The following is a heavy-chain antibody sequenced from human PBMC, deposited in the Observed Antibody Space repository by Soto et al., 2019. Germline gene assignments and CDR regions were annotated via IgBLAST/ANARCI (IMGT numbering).Heavy chain of an antibody. Sequence: FGPTLVNTPQTLTMTCTFSGFSLSMSGVGVGWIRQPPGKALEWLALIYWDDDKRYSPSLKSRLTITKDTSKNQVVLTMTNMDPVDTATYYCARGLRYCSSTNCPNCFDPWGQGTLVTVSS. D-gene: IGHD2-2*01. CDR2: IYWDDDK. CDR3: ARGLRYCSSTNCPNCFDP. V-gene: IGHV2-5*02. CDR1: GFSLSMSGVG. J-gene: IGHJ5*02.